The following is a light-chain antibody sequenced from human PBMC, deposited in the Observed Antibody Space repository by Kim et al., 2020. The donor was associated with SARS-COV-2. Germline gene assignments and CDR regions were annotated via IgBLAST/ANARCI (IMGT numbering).Light chain of an antibody. CDR1: KLGDKY. J-gene: IGLJ2*01. V-gene: IGLV3-1*01. CDR3: QAWDSSTVV. Sequence: SYELTQPPSVSVSPGQTASITCSGDKLGDKYACWYQQKPGQSPVLVIYQDSKRPSGIPERFSGSNSGNTATLTISGTQAMDEADYYCQAWDSSTVVFGGGTHLTVL. CDR2: QDS.